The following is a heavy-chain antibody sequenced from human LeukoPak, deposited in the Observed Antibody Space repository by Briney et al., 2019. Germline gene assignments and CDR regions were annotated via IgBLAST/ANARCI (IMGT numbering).Heavy chain of an antibody. CDR2: INEGSTYT. CDR1: GFSFSSYS. Sequence: PGGSLRLSCAASGFSFSSYSMNWVRQAPGKGLEWVSYINEGSTYTYYAKSVKGRFTISRDNSKNTLYLQMNSLRAEDTAVYYCAKNPQWLRNWFDPWGQGTLVTVSS. J-gene: IGHJ5*02. CDR3: AKNPQWLRNWFDP. V-gene: IGHV3-21*04. D-gene: IGHD5-12*01.